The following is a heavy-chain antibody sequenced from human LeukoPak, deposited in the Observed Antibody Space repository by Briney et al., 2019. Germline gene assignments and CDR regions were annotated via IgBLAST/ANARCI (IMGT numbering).Heavy chain of an antibody. J-gene: IGHJ4*02. Sequence: GGSLRLSCAASGFSFSSYAMSWVRQAPGKGLEWVSHISHDGGSTYYADSVKGRFTISRDNSKNTLYLQMSSLEDEDTAIYYCAKVKFYFDNRGQGTLVTVSS. CDR3: AKVKFYFDN. V-gene: IGHV3-23*01. CDR1: GFSFSSYA. CDR2: ISHDGGST.